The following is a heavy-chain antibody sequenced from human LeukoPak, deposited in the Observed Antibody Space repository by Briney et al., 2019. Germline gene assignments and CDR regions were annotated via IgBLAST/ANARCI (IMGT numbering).Heavy chain of an antibody. Sequence: PSETLSLTCTVSGGSITFYYWTWIRQSAGKGLEWIGRVYAGGNTNYNPSLKSRTTLSIDTSKNEFSPMLTSVTAADTAIYYCARDSRYHDFWSGYVDYWGQGILVTVSS. V-gene: IGHV4-4*07. J-gene: IGHJ4*02. D-gene: IGHD3-3*01. CDR2: VYAGGNT. CDR3: ARDSRYHDFWSGYVDY. CDR1: GGSITFYY.